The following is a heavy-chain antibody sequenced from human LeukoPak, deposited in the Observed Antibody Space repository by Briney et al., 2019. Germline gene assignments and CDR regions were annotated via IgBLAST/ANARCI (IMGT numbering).Heavy chain of an antibody. V-gene: IGHV1-2*02. D-gene: IGHD3-10*01. CDR3: ARDLVVRGVTGFGI. J-gene: IGHJ3*02. Sequence: ASEKVSFKASGYTFTGYYMHWVRQAPRQRPERMGWINPNSGGTNYAQKFQGRVTMTRDTSISTAYMELSRLRSDDTAVYYCARDLVVRGVTGFGIWGQGTMVTVSS. CDR1: GYTFTGYY. CDR2: INPNSGGT.